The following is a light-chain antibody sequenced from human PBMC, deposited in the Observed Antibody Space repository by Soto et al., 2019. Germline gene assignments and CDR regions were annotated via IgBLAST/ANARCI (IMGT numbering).Light chain of an antibody. CDR1: SSDVGGYNF. CDR3: SSYTSSSTWV. J-gene: IGLJ3*02. CDR2: EVA. V-gene: IGLV2-14*03. Sequence: QSALTQTASVSGSPGQSITMSCTGTSSDVGGYNFVSWYQQHPGKAPKLIVHEVANRLSGVSGRFSGSKSGNTAFLTISGLQAEDESDYYCSSYTSSSTWVFGGGTKLTVL.